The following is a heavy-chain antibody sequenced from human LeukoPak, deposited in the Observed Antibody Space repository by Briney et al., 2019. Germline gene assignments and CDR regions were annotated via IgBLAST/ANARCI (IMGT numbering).Heavy chain of an antibody. CDR3: ARDQEGFDY. J-gene: IGHJ4*02. CDR2: IYPRDGST. Sequence: ASVKVSCKASGYTFTSNYIHWVRQAPGQGLEWMGMIYPRDGSTSYAQKFQGRVTVTRDTSTSTVHMELSGLRSEDTAVYYCARDQEGFDYWGQETLVTVPS. CDR1: GYTFTSNY. V-gene: IGHV1-46*01.